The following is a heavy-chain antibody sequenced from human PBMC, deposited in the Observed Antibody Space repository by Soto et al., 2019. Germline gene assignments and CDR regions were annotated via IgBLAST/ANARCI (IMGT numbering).Heavy chain of an antibody. CDR2: IIPIFGTA. J-gene: IGHJ6*02. CDR1: GGTFSSYA. CDR3: ARDLGWYHSPYYYYYGTDV. V-gene: IGHV1-69*13. Sequence: SVKVSCKASGGTFSSYAISWVRQAPGQGLEWMGGIIPIFGTANYAQKFQGRVTITADESTSTAYMELSSLRSEDTAVYYCARDLGWYHSPYYYYYGTDVWGQGTTVTVSS. D-gene: IGHD6-19*01.